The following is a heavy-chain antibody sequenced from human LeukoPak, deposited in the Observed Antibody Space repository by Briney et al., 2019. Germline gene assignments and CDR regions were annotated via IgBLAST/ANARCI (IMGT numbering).Heavy chain of an antibody. V-gene: IGHV5-51*01. CDR2: IYPGDSDT. Sequence: HGESLKISCKGSGYSFTSYWIGWVRQMPGKGLEWMGIIYPGDSDTRYSPSFQGQVTISADKSISTAYLQWNSLKASDTAMYYCARANIAVGTLTPGRLDVWGQGTTVTVSS. CDR3: ARANIAVGTLTPGRLDV. D-gene: IGHD6-19*01. CDR1: GYSFTSYW. J-gene: IGHJ6*02.